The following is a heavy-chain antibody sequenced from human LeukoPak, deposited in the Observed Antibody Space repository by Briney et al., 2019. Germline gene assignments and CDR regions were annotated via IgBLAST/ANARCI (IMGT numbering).Heavy chain of an antibody. D-gene: IGHD3-22*01. Sequence: PGESLKISCKGSGYSFTSYWIGWVRQMPGKGLEWMGIIYPGDSDTRYSPSFQGQVTISADKSISTAYLQWSSLKASDTAMYYCARADYDSSGSLGFFDYWGQGTLVTVSS. CDR3: ARADYDSSGSLGFFDY. V-gene: IGHV5-51*03. CDR1: GYSFTSYW. J-gene: IGHJ4*02. CDR2: IYPGDSDT.